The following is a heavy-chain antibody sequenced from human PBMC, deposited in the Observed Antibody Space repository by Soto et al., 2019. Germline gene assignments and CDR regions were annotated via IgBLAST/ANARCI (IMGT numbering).Heavy chain of an antibody. CDR3: SRSGYDFWSGYVHCYFDS. V-gene: IGHV3-74*03. D-gene: IGHD3-3*01. Sequence: GGSLRLSCAASGFTFNRHWMHWVRQAPGKGLLWVSRINTDGSNTTYADSVKGRFAISRDNAKNTLYLQMNSLRAEDTAVYYCSRSGYDFWSGYVHCYFDSWGQGTLVTVSS. CDR2: INTDGSNT. CDR1: GFTFNRHW. J-gene: IGHJ4*02.